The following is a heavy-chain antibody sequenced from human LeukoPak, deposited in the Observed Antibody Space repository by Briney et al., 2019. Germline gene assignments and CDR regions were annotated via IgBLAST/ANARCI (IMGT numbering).Heavy chain of an antibody. CDR1: GYTFTGYY. CDR2: INPNSGGT. D-gene: IGHD3-22*01. CDR3: ARDLQVDSRASGY. V-gene: IGHV1-2*02. Sequence: ASVKVSCKASGYTFTGYYMHWVRQAPGQGLEWMGWINPNSGGTNYAQKFQGRVTMTRDTSTSTVYMELSSLRSEDTAVYYCARDLQVDSRASGYWGQGTLVTASS. J-gene: IGHJ4*02.